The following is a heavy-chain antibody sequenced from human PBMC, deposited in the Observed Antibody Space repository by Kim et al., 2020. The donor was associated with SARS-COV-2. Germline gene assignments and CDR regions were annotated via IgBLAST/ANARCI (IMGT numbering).Heavy chain of an antibody. D-gene: IGHD3-22*01. CDR3: ASPRSYDSSGYYLLPYNFDY. CDR2: IYYSGST. J-gene: IGHJ4*02. CDR1: GGSISSSSYY. V-gene: IGHV4-39*01. Sequence: SQTLSLTCTVSGGSISSSSYYWGWIRQPPGKGLEWIGSIYYSGSTYYNPSLKSRVTISVDTSKNQFSLKLSSVTAADTAVYYCASPRSYDSSGYYLLPYNFDYWGQGTLVTVSS.